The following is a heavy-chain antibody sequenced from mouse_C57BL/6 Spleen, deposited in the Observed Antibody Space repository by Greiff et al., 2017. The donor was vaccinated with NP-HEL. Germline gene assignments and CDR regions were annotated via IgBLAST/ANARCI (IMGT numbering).Heavy chain of an antibody. V-gene: IGHV1-80*01. CDR1: GYAFSSYW. D-gene: IGHD1-1*01. CDR2: IYPGDGDT. J-gene: IGHJ2*01. CDR3: ARALYYGSSDYFDY. Sequence: QVQLQQPGAELVKPGASVKISCKASGYAFSSYWMNWVKQRPGKGLEWIGQIYPGDGDTNYNGKFKGKATLTADKSSSTAYMQLSSLTSEDSAVYFCARALYYGSSDYFDYWGQGTTLTVSS.